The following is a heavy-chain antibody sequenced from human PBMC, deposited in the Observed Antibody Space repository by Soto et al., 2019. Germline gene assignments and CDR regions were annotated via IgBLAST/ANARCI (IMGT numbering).Heavy chain of an antibody. Sequence: GGSLRLSCXASGFTFSTYAMHWVRQAPGKGLEWVAVISYDGTNKYYADSVRGRFTISRDNSKNTLFLQMNSLRAEDTAVYYCAKDGGGYNYGYVMLDKYYYGMDVWGQGTTVTVSS. J-gene: IGHJ6*02. CDR1: GFTFSTYA. V-gene: IGHV3-30-3*01. CDR3: AKDGGGYNYGYVMLDKYYYGMDV. D-gene: IGHD5-18*01. CDR2: ISYDGTNK.